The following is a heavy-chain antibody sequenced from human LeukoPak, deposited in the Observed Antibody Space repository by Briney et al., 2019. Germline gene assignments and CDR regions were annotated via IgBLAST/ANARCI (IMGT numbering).Heavy chain of an antibody. Sequence: GGSLRLSCAASGFTVSSNFLSWVRQAPGKGLEWVSVIYSGGSTYYTDSVKGRFTISRDIPKNTLYLQMNSLRAEDTAVYYCARGKPDYWGQGILVTVSS. CDR1: GFTVSSNF. V-gene: IGHV3-66*01. CDR2: IYSGGST. CDR3: ARGKPDY. J-gene: IGHJ4*02.